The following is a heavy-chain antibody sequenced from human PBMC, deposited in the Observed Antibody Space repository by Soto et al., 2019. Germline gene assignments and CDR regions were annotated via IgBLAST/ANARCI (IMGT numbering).Heavy chain of an antibody. V-gene: IGHV4-39*01. Sequence: QLQLQESGPGLVKPSETLSLTCTVSGGSISSRGYYWGWIRQPPGKGLEWIGTIYYSGSTYYNPSLKSRVTTSVDTSKTQFSLKLSSVTAADTAVYYCATSTWFDPWGQGTLVTVSS. CDR2: IYYSGST. J-gene: IGHJ5*02. D-gene: IGHD2-2*01. CDR3: ATSTWFDP. CDR1: GGSISSRGYY.